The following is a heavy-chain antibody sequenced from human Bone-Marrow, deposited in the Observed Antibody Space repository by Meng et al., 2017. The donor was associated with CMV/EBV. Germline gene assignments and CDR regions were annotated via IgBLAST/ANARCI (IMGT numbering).Heavy chain of an antibody. D-gene: IGHD3-10*01. CDR3: AREGWFGEFGFDY. J-gene: IGHJ4*02. CDR1: GYTFTGYY. V-gene: IGHV1-2*02. CDR2: INPNSGGT. Sequence: ASVKVSCKASGYTFTGYYMHWVRQAPGQGLEWMGWINPNSGGTNYAQKFQGRVTMTRDTSISTAYMELSRLRSDDTAVYYCAREGWFGEFGFDYWGQGTLVTVSS.